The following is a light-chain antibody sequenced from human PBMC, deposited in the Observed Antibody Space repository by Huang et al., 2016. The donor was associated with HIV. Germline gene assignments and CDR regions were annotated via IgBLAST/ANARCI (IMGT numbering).Light chain of an antibody. J-gene: IGKJ1*01. Sequence: AIRITQSPSSLSASTGDKVSLTCRASQDINTYLAWYQQKPGKPPSLLIYATSTLQSGVPSRFSGSGSGTDFTLTITHLQSEDFATYYCQQYYSFPLTFGQGSQVEV. CDR3: QQYYSFPLT. CDR2: ATS. V-gene: IGKV1-8*01. CDR1: QDINTY.